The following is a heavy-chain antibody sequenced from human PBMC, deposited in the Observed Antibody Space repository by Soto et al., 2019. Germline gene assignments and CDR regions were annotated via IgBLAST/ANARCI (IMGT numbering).Heavy chain of an antibody. Sequence: SVKVSCKASGYTFTGFSLHWVRQAPGQRLEWMGWINAGSGNTKYSQKFQGRVTITRDTSASTAYMELSSLTSEDTAVYCCARGPLLWGDVWGQGTTVTVSS. J-gene: IGHJ6*02. CDR2: INAGSGNT. D-gene: IGHD3-10*01. CDR3: ARGPLLWGDV. V-gene: IGHV1-3*01. CDR1: GYTFTGFS.